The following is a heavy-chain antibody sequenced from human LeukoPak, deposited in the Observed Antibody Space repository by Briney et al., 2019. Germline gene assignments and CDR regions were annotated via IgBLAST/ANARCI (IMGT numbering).Heavy chain of an antibody. CDR3: TTDAYYDILTGYYTSVDY. CDR1: GFPLSNAW. CDR2: VKSKTDGGTT. J-gene: IGHJ4*02. D-gene: IGHD3-9*01. V-gene: IGHV3-15*01. Sequence: GGSLRLSCGASGFPLSNAWLSGLRPAPAKGVDGVGRVKSKTDGGTTDYAAPVKGRFTISRDDSKNTLYLQMNSLKTEDTAVYYCTTDAYYDILTGYYTSVDYWGQGTLVTVSS.